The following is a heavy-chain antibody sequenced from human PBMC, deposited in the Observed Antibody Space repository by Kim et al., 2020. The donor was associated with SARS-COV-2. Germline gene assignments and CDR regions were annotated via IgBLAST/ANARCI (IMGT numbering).Heavy chain of an antibody. CDR1: GFTFSSYW. J-gene: IGHJ4*02. Sequence: GGSLRLSCAASGFTFSSYWMHWVRQAPGKGLVWVSRINSDGSSTSYADSVKGRFTISRDNAKNTLYLQMNSLRAEGTAVYYCARDLPPLRYYGDPEFNFDYWGKGTLVTVCS. CDR3: ARDLPPLRYYGDPEFNFDY. CDR2: INSDGSST. D-gene: IGHD4-17*01. V-gene: IGHV3-74*01.